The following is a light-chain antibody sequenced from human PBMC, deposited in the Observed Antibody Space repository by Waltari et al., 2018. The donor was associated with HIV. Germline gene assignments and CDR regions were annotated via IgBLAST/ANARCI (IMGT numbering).Light chain of an antibody. CDR2: SNI. J-gene: IGLJ3*02. CDR3: SAWDASLGAWM. CDR1: TSNIGTNN. V-gene: IGLV1-44*01. Sequence: QSVLTQPPSASGTPGQRIIISCSGSTSNIGTNNVNWYQQLPGTTPRLLMHSNIQRASGVPDRFAGSRSETSSSLAISGLQSEDEADYYCSAWDASLGAWMFGGGTKLTVL.